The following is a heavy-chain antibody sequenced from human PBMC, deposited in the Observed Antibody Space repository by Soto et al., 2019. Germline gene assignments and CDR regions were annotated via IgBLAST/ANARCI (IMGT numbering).Heavy chain of an antibody. CDR3: ARHPDIVVVVAGGGYFDY. J-gene: IGHJ4*02. Sequence: GGSLRLSCAASGFTFSDYYMSWIRQAPGKGLEWVSYISSSGSTIYYADSVKGRFTISRDNAKNSLYLQMNSLRAEDTAVYYCARHPDIVVVVAGGGYFDYWGQGTLVTVSS. D-gene: IGHD2-15*01. CDR1: GFTFSDYY. CDR2: ISSSGSTI. V-gene: IGHV3-11*01.